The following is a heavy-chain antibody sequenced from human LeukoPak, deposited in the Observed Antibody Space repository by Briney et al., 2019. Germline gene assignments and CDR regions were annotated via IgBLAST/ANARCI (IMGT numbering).Heavy chain of an antibody. J-gene: IGHJ4*02. CDR2: INHSGST. CDR1: GGSFSGYY. CDR3: ARDDYGDHAPFDY. Sequence: KPSETLSFTCAVYGGSFSGYYWSWIRQPPGTGLEWIGEINHSGSTNYNPSLKSRVTISVDTSKNQFSLKLSSVTAADTAVYYCARDDYGDHAPFDYWGQGTLVTVSS. V-gene: IGHV4-34*01. D-gene: IGHD4-17*01.